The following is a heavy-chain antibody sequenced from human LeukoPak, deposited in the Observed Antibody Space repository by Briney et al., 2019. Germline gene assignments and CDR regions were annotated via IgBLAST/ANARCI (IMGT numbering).Heavy chain of an antibody. Sequence: GESLKISCKGSGYGFTNYWIAWVRHMPEKGLECMGIIYPGDSDTRYSPSFQGQVTISADKSISTAYLQWSSLKASDTAMYYCAGSSGTYDYYMDVWGKGTTVTVSS. J-gene: IGHJ6*03. CDR3: AGSSGTYDYYMDV. CDR1: GYGFTNYW. D-gene: IGHD3-22*01. CDR2: IYPGDSDT. V-gene: IGHV5-51*01.